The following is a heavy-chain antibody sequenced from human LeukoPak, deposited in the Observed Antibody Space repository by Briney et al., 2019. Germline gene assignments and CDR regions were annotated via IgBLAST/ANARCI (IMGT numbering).Heavy chain of an antibody. CDR3: ARDSQSSGYYYGLGY. Sequence: GASVKVSCKASGGTFSSYAISWVRQAPGQGLEWMGRIIPIFGTANYAQKFQGRVTITTDESTSTAYMELSSLRSEDTAVYYCARDSQSSGYYYGLGYWGQGTLVTVSS. V-gene: IGHV1-69*05. D-gene: IGHD3-22*01. CDR2: IIPIFGTA. J-gene: IGHJ4*02. CDR1: GGTFSSYA.